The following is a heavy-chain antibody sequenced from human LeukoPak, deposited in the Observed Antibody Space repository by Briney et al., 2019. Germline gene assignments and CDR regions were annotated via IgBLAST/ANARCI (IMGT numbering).Heavy chain of an antibody. V-gene: IGHV1-69*13. D-gene: IGHD3-22*01. CDR2: IIPIFGTA. CDR3: ARGLYYYDSSGLVDYYYYYMDV. J-gene: IGHJ6*03. Sequence: SVKVSCKASGGTFSSYAISWVRQAPGQGLEWMGGIIPIFGTANYAQKFQGRVTITADESTSTAYMELSSLRSEDTAVYYCARGLYYYDSSGLVDYYYYYMDVWGKGTTVTVSS. CDR1: GGTFSSYA.